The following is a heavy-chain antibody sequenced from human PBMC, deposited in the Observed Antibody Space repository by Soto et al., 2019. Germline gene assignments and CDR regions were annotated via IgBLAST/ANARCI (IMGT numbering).Heavy chain of an antibody. CDR1: GFTFADYA. V-gene: IGHV3-30*01. CDR3: ARTPAAMITDRYNWFDS. D-gene: IGHD3-16*01. Sequence: GGSLRLSCVASGFTFADYAMHWVRRIPGKGLEWVAVISYSGDRQYYAESVKGRFTISRDNSKKTLYLQMFSLTSEDSAVFYCARTPAAMITDRYNWFDSWGPGTLVTVSS. J-gene: IGHJ5*01. CDR2: ISYSGDRQ.